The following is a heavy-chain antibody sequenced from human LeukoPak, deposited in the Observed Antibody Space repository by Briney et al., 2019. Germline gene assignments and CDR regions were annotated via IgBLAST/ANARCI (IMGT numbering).Heavy chain of an antibody. CDR3: ASRPAGSTWYGVFDY. Sequence: AETLSLTCSVSGGSINSHYWIWIRQSPGKGLEWLGYVFNGGSTNYNHSLKSRVTMSLDTSRDQFSLRLSSVTTADTAIYYCASRPAGSTWYGVFDYWSQGTLVTVSS. D-gene: IGHD6-13*01. CDR2: VFNGGST. J-gene: IGHJ4*02. CDR1: GGSINSHY. V-gene: IGHV4-59*11.